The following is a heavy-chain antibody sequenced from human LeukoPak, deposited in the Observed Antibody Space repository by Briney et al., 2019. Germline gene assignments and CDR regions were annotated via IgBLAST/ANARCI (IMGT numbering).Heavy chain of an antibody. J-gene: IGHJ4*02. V-gene: IGHV3-30-3*01. CDR3: ARDRYSSGWYGDFDC. D-gene: IGHD6-19*01. CDR1: GFTFSSYA. Sequence: GGSLRLSCAASGFTFSSYAMHWVRQAPGKGLEWVAVISYDGSNKYYADSVKGRFTISRDKSKNTVYLQVNSLRAEDTAVYYCARDRYSSGWYGDFDCWGQGTLVTVSS. CDR2: ISYDGSNK.